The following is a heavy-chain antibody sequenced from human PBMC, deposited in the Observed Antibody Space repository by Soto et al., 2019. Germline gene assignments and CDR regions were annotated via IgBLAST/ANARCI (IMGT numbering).Heavy chain of an antibody. CDR1: GFTFSSYA. D-gene: IGHD6-6*01. CDR3: ARIAYSYMNSSSSDFDY. V-gene: IGHV3-30-3*01. J-gene: IGHJ4*02. Sequence: GGSLRLSCAASGFTFSSYAMHWVRQAPGKGLEWVAVISYDGSNKYYADSVKGRFTISRDNSKNTLYLQMNSLRAEDTAVYYCARIAYSYMNSSSSDFDYWGQGTLVTSPQ. CDR2: ISYDGSNK.